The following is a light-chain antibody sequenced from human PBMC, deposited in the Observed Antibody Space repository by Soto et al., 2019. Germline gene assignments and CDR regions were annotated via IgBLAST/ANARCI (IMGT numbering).Light chain of an antibody. Sequence: QPVLTQPPSVSGAPGQRVTISCTGSSSNIGSGYDVHWYQQFPGTAPKLLIHGNNNRPSGVPDRFSGSKSGTSASLAITGLQAGDEADYYCYSYDNALSSSEVVFGGGTKVTVL. CDR2: GNN. V-gene: IGLV1-40*01. CDR3: YSYDNALSSSEVV. J-gene: IGLJ2*01. CDR1: SSNIGSGYD.